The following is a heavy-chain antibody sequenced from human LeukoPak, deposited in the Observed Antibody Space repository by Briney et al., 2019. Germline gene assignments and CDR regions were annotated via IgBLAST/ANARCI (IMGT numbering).Heavy chain of an antibody. D-gene: IGHD3-22*01. Sequence: SETLSLTCTVSGGSIRSYYWSWIRQPPGKGLEWIGEINHSGSTNYNPSLKSRVTISVDTSKNQFSLKLSSVTAADTAVYYCARDGGGSGYPYYYYYGMDVWGQGTTVTVSS. CDR1: GGSIRSYY. J-gene: IGHJ6*02. CDR3: ARDGGGSGYPYYYYYGMDV. CDR2: INHSGST. V-gene: IGHV4-34*01.